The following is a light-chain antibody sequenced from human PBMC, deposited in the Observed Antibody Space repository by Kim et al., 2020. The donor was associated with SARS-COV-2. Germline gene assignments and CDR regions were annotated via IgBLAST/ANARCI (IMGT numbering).Light chain of an antibody. Sequence: TPGQRVIIPCSGSRSNLGRNYVYWYQRLRGTAPNLLIHRNNERTAGVPDRFSGSKSGTAASLATSGLRSEDEGYYFCAAVDDNFWVFGGGTQLTVL. CDR1: RSNLGRNY. CDR3: AAVDDNFWV. CDR2: RNN. V-gene: IGLV1-47*01. J-gene: IGLJ3*02.